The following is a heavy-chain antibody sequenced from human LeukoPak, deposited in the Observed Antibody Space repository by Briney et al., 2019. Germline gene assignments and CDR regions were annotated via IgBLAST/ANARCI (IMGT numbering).Heavy chain of an antibody. V-gene: IGHV3-23*01. CDR2: ISDSGGST. D-gene: IGHD6-19*01. CDR1: GFAFSSQA. CDR3: AKDARRTNGWYFFDP. J-gene: IGHJ5*02. Sequence: TGGSLRLSCAASGFAFSSQAMGWVRQAPGKGLEWVSVISDSGGSTYYADSVKGRFTISRDNSKNTLFLQMNSLRAEDTAVYYCAKDARRTNGWYFFDPWGQGTLVTVSS.